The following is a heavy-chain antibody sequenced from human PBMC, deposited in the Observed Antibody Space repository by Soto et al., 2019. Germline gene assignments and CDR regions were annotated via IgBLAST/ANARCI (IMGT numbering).Heavy chain of an antibody. D-gene: IGHD3-22*01. J-gene: IGHJ4*02. Sequence: SGPTLVNPTQTLTLTCTFSGFSLSTSGMCVSWIRQPPGKALEWLALIDWDDDKYYSTSLKTRLTISKDTSKNQVVLTMTNMDPVDTATYYCIRTYYYDSSGYYLFDYWGQGALVTVYS. CDR1: GFSLSTSGMC. V-gene: IGHV2-70*01. CDR2: IDWDDDK. CDR3: IRTYYYDSSGYYLFDY.